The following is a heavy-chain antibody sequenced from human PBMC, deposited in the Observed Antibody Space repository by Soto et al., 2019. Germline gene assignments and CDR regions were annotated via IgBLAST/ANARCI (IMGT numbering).Heavy chain of an antibody. J-gene: IGHJ4*02. CDR2: ISAHNGNT. CDR1: GYTFTSYG. V-gene: IGHV1-18*01. Sequence: QVQLVQSGAEVKKPGASVKVSCKASGYTFTSYGISWVRKAPGQGLEWMGWISAHNGNTKYAQKVQGRVTMTTDTATSTAYMELRSLRSDDTAVYYCARDLAAGMIDYWGQGTLVTVSS. CDR3: ARDLAAGMIDY. D-gene: IGHD6-13*01.